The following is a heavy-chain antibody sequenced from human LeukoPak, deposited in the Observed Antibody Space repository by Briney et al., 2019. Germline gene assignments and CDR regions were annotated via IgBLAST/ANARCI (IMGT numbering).Heavy chain of an antibody. Sequence: GGSLRLSCAASGFTFDDYAMHWVRQAPGKGLEWVSGISWNSGSIGYADSVKGRFTISRDSAKNSLYLQMNSLGAEDTALYYCAKDADYYGMDVWGQGTTVTVSS. V-gene: IGHV3-9*01. CDR1: GFTFDDYA. J-gene: IGHJ6*02. CDR3: AKDADYYGMDV. CDR2: ISWNSGSI.